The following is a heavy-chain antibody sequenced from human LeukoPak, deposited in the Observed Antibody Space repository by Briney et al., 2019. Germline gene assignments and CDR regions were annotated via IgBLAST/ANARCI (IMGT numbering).Heavy chain of an antibody. V-gene: IGHV4-4*02. D-gene: IGHD6-13*01. J-gene: IGHJ5*02. CDR1: GGSISSSNW. Sequence: PSGTLSLTCAVSGGSISSSNWWSWVRQPPGKGLEWIGEIYHSGSTNYNPSLKSRVTISVDKSKNQFSLKLSSVTAADTAVYYCARARISHPRIADKSWFDPWGQGTLVTVSS. CDR3: ARARISHPRIADKSWFDP. CDR2: IYHSGST.